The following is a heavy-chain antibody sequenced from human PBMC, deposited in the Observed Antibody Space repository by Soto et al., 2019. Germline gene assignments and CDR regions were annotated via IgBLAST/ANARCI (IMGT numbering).Heavy chain of an antibody. CDR1: GGTFSSYT. V-gene: IGHV1-69*02. CDR3: VRGPSVVAATYFDY. D-gene: IGHD2-15*01. J-gene: IGHJ4*02. Sequence: QVQLVQSGAEVKKPGSSVKVSCKASGGTFSSYTISWVRQAPGQGLEWMGRIIPILGIANYAQKFQGRVTITADKSTSTAYMELSSLRSEDTAVYYCVRGPSVVAATYFDYWGQGTLVTVSS. CDR2: IIPILGIA.